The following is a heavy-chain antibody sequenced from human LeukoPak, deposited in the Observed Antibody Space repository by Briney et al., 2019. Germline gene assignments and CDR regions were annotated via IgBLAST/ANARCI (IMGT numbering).Heavy chain of an antibody. V-gene: IGHV4-39*07. CDR3: ARDQISYGGNSGAFDI. CDR1: GGSISSSSYY. J-gene: IGHJ3*02. D-gene: IGHD4-23*01. CDR2: IYYSGST. Sequence: PSETLSLTCTVSGGSISSSSYYWGWIRQPPGKGLEGIGSIYYSGSTYYNPSLKSRVTISVDTSKNQFSLKLSSVTAADTAVYYCARDQISYGGNSGAFDIWGQGTMVTVSS.